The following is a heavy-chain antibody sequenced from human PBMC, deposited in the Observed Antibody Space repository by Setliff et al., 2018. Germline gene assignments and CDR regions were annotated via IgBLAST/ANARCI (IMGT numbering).Heavy chain of an antibody. Sequence: GGSLRLSCAASGFVFGTYGMHWVRQAPGKGLDWVASVRFDGSYKVYADSVKGRFTISRDNSENTLFLKMKSLRAEDTATYFCVVGSSGTTGEGYWGQGTLVTVSS. J-gene: IGHJ1*01. CDR3: VVGSSGTTGEGY. D-gene: IGHD7-27*01. V-gene: IGHV3-30*02. CDR2: VRFDGSYK. CDR1: GFVFGTYG.